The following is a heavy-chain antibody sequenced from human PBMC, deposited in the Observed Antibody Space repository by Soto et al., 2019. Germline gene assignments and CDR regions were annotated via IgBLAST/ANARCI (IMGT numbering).Heavy chain of an antibody. V-gene: IGHV1-18*01. CDR1: GYTFTSYG. CDR3: ARNHYLMSVGLDAFDI. CDR2: ISAYNGNT. D-gene: IGHD1-26*01. Sequence: ASVKVSCKASGYTFTSYGISWVRQAPGQGLEWMGWISAYNGNTNYAQKLQGRVTMTTDTSTSTAYMELRSLRSDDTAVYYCARNHYLMSVGLDAFDIWGKGTMVTVSS. J-gene: IGHJ3*02.